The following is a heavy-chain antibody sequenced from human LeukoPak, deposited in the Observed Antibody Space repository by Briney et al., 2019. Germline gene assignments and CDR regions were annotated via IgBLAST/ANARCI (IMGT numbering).Heavy chain of an antibody. CDR1: GFTFSSYA. CDR2: ISGSGGST. V-gene: IGHV3-23*01. D-gene: IGHD3-9*01. Sequence: SGGSLRLSCAAPGFTFSSYAMSWVRQAPGKGLEWVSAISGSGGSTHYADSVKGRFTISRDNSKNTLYLQMNSLRVEDTAVYYCAKDEAPLRYFDWLFLDYWGQGTLVTVSS. CDR3: AKDEAPLRYFDWLFLDY. J-gene: IGHJ4*02.